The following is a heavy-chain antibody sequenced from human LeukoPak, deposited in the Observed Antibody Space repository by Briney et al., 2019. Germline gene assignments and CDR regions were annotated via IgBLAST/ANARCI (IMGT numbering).Heavy chain of an antibody. CDR2: IVPILSTT. CDR3: ARGPPPYTEGDLFYYYGLDV. V-gene: IGHV1-69*13. CDR1: GGGFSNYA. J-gene: IGHJ6*02. Sequence: ASVKVSCKASGGGFSNYAISWVRQAPGQGLEWMGGIVPILSTTNYARKFQGRVTMTAGESTSTAYMELSSLRSDDTAVYYCARGPPPYTEGDLFYYYGLDVWGQGTTVTVSS. D-gene: IGHD3-16*01.